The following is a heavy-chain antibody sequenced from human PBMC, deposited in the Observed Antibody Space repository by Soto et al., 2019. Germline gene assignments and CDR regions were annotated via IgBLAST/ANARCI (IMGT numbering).Heavy chain of an antibody. V-gene: IGHV3-11*05. J-gene: IGHJ4*02. CDR3: ARGVRYYSSEKPANFDY. CDR2: ISVSSTYA. Sequence: QVQLLESGGGLVKPGGSLRLSCAASGFTFSDYYMSWIRQAPGKGLECVAYISVSSTYANYADSVEGRFTISGDNAKNSLFLQMNSLRAEDTAVYYCARGVRYYSSEKPANFDYWGQGALVTVSS. D-gene: IGHD3-10*01. CDR1: GFTFSDYY.